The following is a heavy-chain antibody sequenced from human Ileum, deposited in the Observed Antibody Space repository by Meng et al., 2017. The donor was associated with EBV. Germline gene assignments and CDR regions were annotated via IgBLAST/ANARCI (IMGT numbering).Heavy chain of an antibody. J-gene: IGHJ4*02. CDR2: VYHDGAT. V-gene: IGHV4-4*02. CDR1: GASVSGGDW. Sequence: QVHLQGSGPELAKPSGTLSLTCAVSGASVSGGDWWSWVRQPPGKGLEWIGEVYHDGATNYHPSLKSRVTISLDKSKNEVNLHLNSLTAADTAVYFCARSSPIVRGLDYWGQGTLVTVSS. CDR3: ARSSPIVRGLDY. D-gene: IGHD3-10*01.